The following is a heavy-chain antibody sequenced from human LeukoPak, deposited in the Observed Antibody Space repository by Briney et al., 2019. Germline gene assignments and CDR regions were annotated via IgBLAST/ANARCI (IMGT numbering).Heavy chain of an antibody. V-gene: IGHV3-21*01. D-gene: IGHD3-22*01. CDR1: GFTFSSYS. CDR3: ARDLSGYFDY. J-gene: IGHJ4*02. CDR2: ISSSSSYI. Sequence: GGSLSLSCAASGFTFSSYSMNWVRQAPGKGLEWVSSISSSSSYIYYADSVKGRFTISRDNAKNSLYLQMNSLRAEDTAVYYCARDLSGYFDYWGQGTLVTVSS.